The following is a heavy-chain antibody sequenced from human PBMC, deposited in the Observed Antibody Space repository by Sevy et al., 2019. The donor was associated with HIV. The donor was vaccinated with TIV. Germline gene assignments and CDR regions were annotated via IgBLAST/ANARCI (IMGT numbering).Heavy chain of an antibody. J-gene: IGHJ4*02. Sequence: GGSLRLSCAASGFTFSRYWMGWVRQAPGKGLEWVANIKQDAGQKYYVDSVKGRLTISRDNAKNSLYVQMNSLRAEDTAVYCCARDAGNYYFHYWGQGTLVTVSS. V-gene: IGHV3-7*01. CDR2: IKQDAGQK. CDR1: GFTFSRYW. D-gene: IGHD1-7*01. CDR3: ARDAGNYYFHY.